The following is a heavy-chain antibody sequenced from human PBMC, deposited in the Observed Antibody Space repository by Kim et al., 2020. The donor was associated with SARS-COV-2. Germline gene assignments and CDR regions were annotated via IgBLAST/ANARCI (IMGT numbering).Heavy chain of an antibody. CDR1: GFSFNNYD. V-gene: IGHV3-30*18. D-gene: IGHD2-15*01. Sequence: GGSLRLSCAASGFSFNNYDMHWVRQAPGKGLEWVAHVSYDGSLKYYADSLKGRFTVSKDSSKNTLFLHMNSLGTADTAVYYCAKNRGFFHLVACQPHFD. CDR2: VSYDGSLK. CDR3: AKNRGFFHLVACQPHFD. J-gene: IGHJ4*01.